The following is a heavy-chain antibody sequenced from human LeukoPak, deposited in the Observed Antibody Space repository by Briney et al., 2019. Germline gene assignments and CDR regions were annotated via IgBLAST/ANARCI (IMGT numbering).Heavy chain of an antibody. J-gene: IGHJ4*02. CDR3: ASSSDYYDSSGYYYNFDY. CDR1: GGSISRRNW. Sequence: SETLSLTCAVSGGSISRRNWWSWVRQPPGKGLEWIGYIYYSGSTNYNPSLKSRVTISVDTSKNQFSLKLSSVTAADTAVYYCASSSDYYDSSGYYYNFDYWGQGTLVTVSS. CDR2: IYYSGST. D-gene: IGHD3-22*01. V-gene: IGHV4-4*02.